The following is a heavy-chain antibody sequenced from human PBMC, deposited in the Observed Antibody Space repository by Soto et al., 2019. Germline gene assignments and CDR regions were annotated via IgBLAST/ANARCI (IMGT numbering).Heavy chain of an antibody. Sequence: PSETLSLTCTVSGGSISSYYWSWIRQPPGKGLEWIGYIYYSGSTNYNPSLKSRVTISVDTSKNQFSLKLSSVTAADTAVYYCASGLAVAGRTPYFDYWGQETLVTVSS. D-gene: IGHD6-19*01. CDR1: GGSISSYY. CDR3: ASGLAVAGRTPYFDY. CDR2: IYYSGST. J-gene: IGHJ4*02. V-gene: IGHV4-59*01.